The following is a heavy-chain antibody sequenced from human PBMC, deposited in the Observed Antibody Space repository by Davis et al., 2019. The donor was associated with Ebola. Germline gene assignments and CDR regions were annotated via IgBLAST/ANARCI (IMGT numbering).Heavy chain of an antibody. Sequence: AASVKVSCKASGYTFTSYAMNWVRQAPGQGLEWMGWINPHNGNTNYAQNVQGRVTMTTDTSTSTAYMELRSLRSDDTAVYYCARDESGSYEVLYYYYGMDVWGKGTTVTVSS. D-gene: IGHD1-26*01. V-gene: IGHV1-18*01. CDR3: ARDESGSYEVLYYYYGMDV. CDR1: GYTFTSYA. CDR2: INPHNGNT. J-gene: IGHJ6*04.